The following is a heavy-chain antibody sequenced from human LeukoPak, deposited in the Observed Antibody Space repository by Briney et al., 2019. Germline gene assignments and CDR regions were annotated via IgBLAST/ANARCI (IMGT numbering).Heavy chain of an antibody. CDR3: ARDLSFGRLDF. D-gene: IGHD1-26*01. CDR2: IWYDGSKE. CDR1: GFTLSSHG. Sequence: SLRLSSAASGFTLSSHGMHGVRQAPRKGRWWVALIWYDGSKENYADSVKGRFTISRDMSKNTLNLQMNSLRIEDTAVFYCARDLSFGRLDFRGQGTLVTVSS. J-gene: IGHJ4*02. V-gene: IGHV3-33*01.